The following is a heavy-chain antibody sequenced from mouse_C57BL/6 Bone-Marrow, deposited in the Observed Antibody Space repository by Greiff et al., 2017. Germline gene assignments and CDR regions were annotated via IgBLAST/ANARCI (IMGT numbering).Heavy chain of an antibody. CDR1: GFTFSDYY. J-gene: IGHJ4*01. Sequence: EVKLVESGGGLVQPGGSLKLSCAASGFTFSDYYMYWVRQTPEKRLEWVAYISNGGGSTYYPDTVKGRFTISIDNANNTLYLQMSRLKSEDTAMYYCARSPGAMDYWGQGTSVTVSS. CDR3: ARSPGAMDY. V-gene: IGHV5-12*01. CDR2: ISNGGGST.